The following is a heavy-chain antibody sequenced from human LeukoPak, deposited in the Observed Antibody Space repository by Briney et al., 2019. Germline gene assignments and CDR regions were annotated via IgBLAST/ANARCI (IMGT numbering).Heavy chain of an antibody. D-gene: IGHD3-10*01. V-gene: IGHV2-5*02. Sequence: SGPTLVNPTQTLTLTCTFSGFSLSTSGVGVGWIRQPPEKALEWLAFIYWDDDKRYSPSLESRLTITKDTFKNQVVLTMTNMDPVDTATYYCAHSEDYYGSVDAFDIWGQGTMVTVSS. J-gene: IGHJ3*02. CDR2: IYWDDDK. CDR1: GFSLSTSGVG. CDR3: AHSEDYYGSVDAFDI.